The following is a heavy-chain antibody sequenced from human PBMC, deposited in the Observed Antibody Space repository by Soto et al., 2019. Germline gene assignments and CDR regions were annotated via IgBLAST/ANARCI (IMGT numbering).Heavy chain of an antibody. CDR2: IYYSGST. CDR3: ARVWQLELRWFDP. V-gene: IGHV4-30-4*01. CDR1: GGSISSGDYY. Sequence: SETLSLTCTVSGGSISSGDYYWSWIRQPPGKGLEWIGYIYYSGSTYYNPSLKSRVTISVDTSKNQFSLKLSSVTAADTAVYYCARVWQLELRWFDPWGQGTLVTVSS. D-gene: IGHD1-1*01. J-gene: IGHJ5*02.